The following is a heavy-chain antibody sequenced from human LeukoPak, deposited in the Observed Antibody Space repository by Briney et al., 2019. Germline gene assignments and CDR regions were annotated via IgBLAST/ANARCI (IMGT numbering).Heavy chain of an antibody. CDR1: GYTFTSYG. J-gene: IGHJ3*02. CDR2: ISAYNGNT. D-gene: IGHD3-3*02. Sequence: ASVKVSCRASGYTFTSYGISWVRQAPGQGLEWMGWISAYNGNTNYAQKLQGRVTMTTDTSTSTAYMELRSLRSDDTAVYYCARGRAYSIIDAFDIWGQGTMVTVSS. V-gene: IGHV1-18*01. CDR3: ARGRAYSIIDAFDI.